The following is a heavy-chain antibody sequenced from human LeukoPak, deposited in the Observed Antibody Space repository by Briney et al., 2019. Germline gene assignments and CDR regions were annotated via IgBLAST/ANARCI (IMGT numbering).Heavy chain of an antibody. CDR1: GFTLSSYW. Sequence: GGSLRLSCAASGFTLSSYWMHWVRQVPGKGLVWVSRIKSDGSDTRYADSVKGRFTISRDNAKNTLYLQMNSLRAEDTAVYYCARGSSTPFDYWGQGTLVTVSS. J-gene: IGHJ4*02. CDR3: ARGSSTPFDY. V-gene: IGHV3-74*01. D-gene: IGHD2-2*01. CDR2: IKSDGSDT.